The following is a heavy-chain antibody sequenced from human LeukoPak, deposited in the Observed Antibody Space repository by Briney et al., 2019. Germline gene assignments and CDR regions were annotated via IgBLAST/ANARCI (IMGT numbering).Heavy chain of an antibody. CDR1: GFTFRNFW. CDR3: ARRIGVWGSYPLDY. CDR2: IKHDGSEK. V-gene: IGHV3-7*01. Sequence: GGSLRLSCAASGFTFRNFWMSWVRQAPGKGLEWVANIKHDGSEKYHVDSVKGRFTISRDNAKNSLYLQMNSPRAEDTAVYYSARRIGVWGSYPLDYWGQGTLVTVSS. J-gene: IGHJ4*02. D-gene: IGHD3-16*02.